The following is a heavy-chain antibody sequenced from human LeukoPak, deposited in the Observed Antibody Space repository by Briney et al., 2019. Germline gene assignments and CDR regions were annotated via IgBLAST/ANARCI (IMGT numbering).Heavy chain of an antibody. Sequence: GSLRLSCAASGFTFSSYWMHWVRQAPGKGLVWVSRIYSDGSSTNYADSVKGRFTISRDNAKNTLYLQMNSLRAEDTDVYYCARDRSSLGLWFGELRNWGQGTLVTVSS. V-gene: IGHV3-74*01. CDR2: IYSDGSST. D-gene: IGHD3-10*01. CDR3: ARDRSSLGLWFGELRN. CDR1: GFTFSSYW. J-gene: IGHJ4*02.